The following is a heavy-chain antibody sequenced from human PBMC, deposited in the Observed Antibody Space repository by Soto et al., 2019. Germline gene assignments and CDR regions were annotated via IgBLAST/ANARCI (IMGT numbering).Heavy chain of an antibody. CDR1: GGSISSGGYS. J-gene: IGHJ5*02. CDR3: ARVPSP. Sequence: SETLSLTCAVSGGSISSGGYSWSWIRQPPGKGLEWIGYIYHSGSPYYNPSLKSRVTISVDRSKNQFSLKLSSVTAADAAVYYCARVPSPWGQGTLVTVSS. CDR2: IYHSGSP. V-gene: IGHV4-30-2*01.